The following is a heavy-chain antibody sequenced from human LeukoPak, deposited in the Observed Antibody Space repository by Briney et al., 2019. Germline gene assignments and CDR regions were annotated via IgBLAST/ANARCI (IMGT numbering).Heavy chain of an antibody. J-gene: IGHJ4*02. V-gene: IGHV3-30*18. CDR3: AKDLVLRYFDWAFDY. CDR2: ISYDGSNK. Sequence: GRSLRLPCAASGFTLSSYGMHWVRQAPGKGLEWVAVISYDGSNKYYADSVKGRFTISRDNSKNTLYLQMNSLRAEDTAVYYCAKDLVLRYFDWAFDYWGQGTLVTVSS. CDR1: GFTLSSYG. D-gene: IGHD3-9*01.